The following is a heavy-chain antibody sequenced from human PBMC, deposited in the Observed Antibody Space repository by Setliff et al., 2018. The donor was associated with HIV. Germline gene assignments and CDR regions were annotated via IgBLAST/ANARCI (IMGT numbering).Heavy chain of an antibody. Sequence: SCKASGYTFSRFGITWVRQAPGKGLQWVSDSSPTSSSKLYAESVKGRFTISRDNAKNSLYLQMNSLRVEDTAVYYCARVDFWSGHAFYMDVGGKGTTVTVSS. CDR2: SSPTSSSK. J-gene: IGHJ6*03. CDR1: GYTFSRFG. CDR3: ARVDFWSGHAFYMDV. V-gene: IGHV3-48*01. D-gene: IGHD3-3*01.